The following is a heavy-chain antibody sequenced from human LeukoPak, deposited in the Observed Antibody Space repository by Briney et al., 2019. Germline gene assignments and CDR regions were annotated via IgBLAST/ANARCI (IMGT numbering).Heavy chain of an antibody. CDR2: IYYSGST. V-gene: IGHV4-59*01. Sequence: PLETLSLTYTVSGGSISSYYWSWLRQPPGKGLEWIGYIYYSGSTNYNPSLKSRVTISVDTSKNQFSLKLSSVTAAGTAVYYCARDSGSYFGFDYWGQGTLVTVSS. J-gene: IGHJ4*02. CDR1: GGSISSYY. D-gene: IGHD1-26*01. CDR3: ARDSGSYFGFDY.